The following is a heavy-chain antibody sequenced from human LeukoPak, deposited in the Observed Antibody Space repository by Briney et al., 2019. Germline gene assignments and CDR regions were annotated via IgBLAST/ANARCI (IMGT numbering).Heavy chain of an antibody. CDR2: IYSGGST. D-gene: IGHD2-2*01. V-gene: IGHV3-53*01. CDR3: ARDLRCSSTSCYAA. J-gene: IGHJ4*02. Sequence: GGSLRLSCAASGFTVSSNYMSWVRQAPGKGLEWVSVIYSGGSTYYADSVKGRFTISRDNSKNTLYLQMNSLRAEDTAVYYCARDLRCSSTSCYAAWGQGTLVTVSS. CDR1: GFTVSSNY.